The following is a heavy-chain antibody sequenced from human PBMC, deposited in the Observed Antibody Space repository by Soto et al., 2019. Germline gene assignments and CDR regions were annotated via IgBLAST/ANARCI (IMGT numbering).Heavy chain of an antibody. CDR3: ARGRVVVPAAVMFNCLDS. D-gene: IGHD2-2*01. Sequence: SETLSLTCAISGAPITSGDYSWNCIRQPPGKGLEWIGYIFHGGSTYYNPSLRSRVTISVDRSRTQFSLKMSSVTAADTAVYYCARGRVVVPAAVMFNCLDSWGQGALVTV. V-gene: IGHV4-30-2*01. CDR2: IFHGGST. CDR1: GAPITSGDYS. J-gene: IGHJ5*01.